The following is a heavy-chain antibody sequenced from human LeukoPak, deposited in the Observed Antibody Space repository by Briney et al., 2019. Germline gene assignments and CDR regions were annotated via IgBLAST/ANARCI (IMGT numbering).Heavy chain of an antibody. CDR3: ARADCSGGSCPSWYYYGMDV. V-gene: IGHV1-3*01. CDR2: INAGNGNT. D-gene: IGHD2-15*01. CDR1: GYTFTSYA. J-gene: IGHJ6*02. Sequence: GASVNVSYTASGYTFTSYAMHWVRQAPGQRLEWMGWINAGNGNTKYSQKFQGRVTITRDTSASTAYMELSSLRSEDTAVYYCARADCSGGSCPSWYYYGMDVWGQGTTVTVSS.